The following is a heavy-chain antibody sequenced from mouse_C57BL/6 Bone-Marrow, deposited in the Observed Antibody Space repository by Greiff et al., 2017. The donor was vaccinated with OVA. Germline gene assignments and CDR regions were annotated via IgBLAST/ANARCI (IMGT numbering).Heavy chain of an antibody. CDR2: IWRGGST. V-gene: IGHV2-5*01. CDR1: GFSLTSYG. CDR3: AKKGGDYYGSRRHDYAMDY. J-gene: IGHJ4*01. Sequence: QVQLQQSGPGLVQPSQSLSITCTVSGFSLTSYGVHWVRQSPGKGLEWLGVIWRGGSTDYNAAFMSRLSITKDNSKSQVFFKMNSLQADDTAIYYCAKKGGDYYGSRRHDYAMDYWGQGTSVTVSS. D-gene: IGHD1-1*01.